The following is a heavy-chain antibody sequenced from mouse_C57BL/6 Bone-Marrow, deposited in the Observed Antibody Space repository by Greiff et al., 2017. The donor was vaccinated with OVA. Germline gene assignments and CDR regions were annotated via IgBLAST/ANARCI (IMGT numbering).Heavy chain of an antibody. CDR3: ARWGE. CDR2: IYPGSGST. J-gene: IGHJ2*01. V-gene: IGHV1-55*01. CDR1: GYTFTSYW. Sequence: VQLLQPGPELVKPGPSVSMSCTASGYTFTSYWITWVQQRPGQGLEWIGDIYPGSGSTNYTEQYKSKATLTVDSSSSTAYMRVRSLTSEDSAVYCCARWGEWGKGTTLTVSS.